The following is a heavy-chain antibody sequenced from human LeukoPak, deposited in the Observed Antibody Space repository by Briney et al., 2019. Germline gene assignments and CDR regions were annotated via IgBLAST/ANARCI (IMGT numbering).Heavy chain of an antibody. D-gene: IGHD1-7*01. CDR2: INPNSGGT. Sequence: ASVKVSCKASGYTFTGYYMHWVRQAPGQGLEWMGRINPNSGGTNYAQKFQGRVTMTRDTSISTAYMELSRLRSDDTAEYYCERLELITIVFDIWGKGTMVTVSS. CDR1: GYTFTGYY. V-gene: IGHV1-2*06. CDR3: ERLELITIVFDI. J-gene: IGHJ3*02.